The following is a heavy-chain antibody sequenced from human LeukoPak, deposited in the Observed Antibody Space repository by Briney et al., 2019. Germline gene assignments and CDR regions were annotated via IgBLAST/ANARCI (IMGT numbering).Heavy chain of an antibody. CDR1: GYSISIGYY. V-gene: IGHV4-38-2*01. D-gene: IGHD3-22*01. J-gene: IGHJ4*02. Sequence: SDTLSLTCAVSGYSISIGYYWGWIRQPPGTGLEWIGSIYHTGSTYYNPSLQSRVTISLDSPKNQFSLKLTSVTAADTAVYYCASGGTAVVMALTYYFDTWGQGTPVTVSS. CDR3: ASGGTAVVMALTYYFDT. CDR2: IYHTGST.